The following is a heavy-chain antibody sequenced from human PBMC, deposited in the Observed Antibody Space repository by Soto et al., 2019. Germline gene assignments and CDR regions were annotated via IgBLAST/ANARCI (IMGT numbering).Heavy chain of an antibody. Sequence: GGSLRLSCAASGFTFSSYGMHWVRQAPGKGLEWVAVIWYDGSNKYYADSVKGRFTISRDNSKNTLYLQMNSLRAEDTAVYYCARGKNLVVPSGYFQHWGQGTLVTVSS. J-gene: IGHJ1*01. CDR3: ARGKNLVVPSGYFQH. CDR2: IWYDGSNK. D-gene: IGHD2-15*01. CDR1: GFTFSSYG. V-gene: IGHV3-33*01.